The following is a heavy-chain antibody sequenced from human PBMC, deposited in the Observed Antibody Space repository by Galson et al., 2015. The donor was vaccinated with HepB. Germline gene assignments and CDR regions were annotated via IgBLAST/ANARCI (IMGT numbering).Heavy chain of an antibody. V-gene: IGHV3-23*01. D-gene: IGHD3/OR15-3a*01. CDR1: GFTFSSYA. Sequence: SLRLSCAASGFTFSSYAMNWVRQVPGKGLEWVSAIFSGGGTHYADSVKGRFTVSRDDSKNTLYLHMSGLTAEDTAIYYCAKDRKPDGFWLFDYWGQGTLVTVSS. CDR2: IFSGGGT. CDR3: AKDRKPDGFWLFDY. J-gene: IGHJ4*02.